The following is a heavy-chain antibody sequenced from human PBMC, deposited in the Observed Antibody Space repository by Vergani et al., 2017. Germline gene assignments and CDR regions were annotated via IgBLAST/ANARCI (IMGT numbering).Heavy chain of an antibody. Sequence: VQLLESGGGLAQPGGSLRLSCAASGFTFSSYGMHWVRQAPGKGLEWVAVIWYDGSNKYYADSVKGRFTISRDNSKNTLYLQMNSRRAEDTAVYYCARARVLGTQELVYWGQGTLVTVSS. CDR1: GFTFSSYG. V-gene: IGHV3-33*01. CDR2: IWYDGSNK. D-gene: IGHD3-10*01. J-gene: IGHJ4*02. CDR3: ARARVLGTQELVY.